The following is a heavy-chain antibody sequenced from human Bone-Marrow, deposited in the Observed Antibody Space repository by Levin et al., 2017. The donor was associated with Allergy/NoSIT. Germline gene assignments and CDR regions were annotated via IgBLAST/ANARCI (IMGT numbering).Heavy chain of an antibody. CDR1: GFTFLSYT. CDR2: ISSSSRHI. V-gene: IGHV3-21*01. Sequence: GESLKISCAASGFTFLSYTMAWVRQAPGKVLEWVSSISSSSRHIYYADSLKGRFTISRDNSKNSLYLQMSSLRVEDTAVYYCARGLRGMATITGVHSWGQGTLVTVSS. J-gene: IGHJ4*02. D-gene: IGHD5-24*01. CDR3: ARGLRGMATITGVHS.